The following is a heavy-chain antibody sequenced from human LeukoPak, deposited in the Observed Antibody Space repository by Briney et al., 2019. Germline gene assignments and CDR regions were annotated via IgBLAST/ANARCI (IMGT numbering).Heavy chain of an antibody. CDR2: ISYDGSNK. CDR1: GFTFSSYA. D-gene: IGHD6-19*01. J-gene: IGHJ4*02. V-gene: IGHV3-30-3*01. CDR3: ARGREKVAVAGTSFDY. Sequence: PGGSLRLSCAASGFTFSSYAIHWVRQAPGKGLEWVAVISYDGSNKYYADSVKGRFTISRDNSKNTLYLQMNSLRAEDTAVYYCARGREKVAVAGTSFDYWGQGTLVTLSS.